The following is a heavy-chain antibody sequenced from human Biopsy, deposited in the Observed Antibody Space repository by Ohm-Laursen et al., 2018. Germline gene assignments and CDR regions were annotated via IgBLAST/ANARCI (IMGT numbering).Heavy chain of an antibody. CDR2: ISSSSDNI. V-gene: IGHV3-21*01. CDR1: GFTLSSYS. Sequence: SLRLSCAAPGFTLSSYSMNWVRQTPGKGLEWVSTISSSSDNIYYVDSVKGRFTISRDNAKNSLYLQMNSLRAEDTAVYYCARSRGGSGIATIYYYGMDVWGQGTTVTVPS. D-gene: IGHD3-10*01. CDR3: ARSRGGSGIATIYYYGMDV. J-gene: IGHJ6*02.